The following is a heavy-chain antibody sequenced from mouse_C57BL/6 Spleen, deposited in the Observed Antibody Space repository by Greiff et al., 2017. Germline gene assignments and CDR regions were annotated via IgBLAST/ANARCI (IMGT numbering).Heavy chain of an antibody. J-gene: IGHJ3*01. Sequence: QVQLQQPGAELVKPGASVKLSCKASGYTFTSYWMHWVKQRPGQGLEWIGMIHPNSGSTNYNEKFKSKATLTVDKSSSTAYMQLSSLTSEDSAVYYCARAPLYYYYSAWFAYWGQGTLVTVSA. D-gene: IGHD2-4*01. CDR2: IHPNSGST. CDR1: GYTFTSYW. CDR3: ARAPLYYYYSAWFAY. V-gene: IGHV1-64*01.